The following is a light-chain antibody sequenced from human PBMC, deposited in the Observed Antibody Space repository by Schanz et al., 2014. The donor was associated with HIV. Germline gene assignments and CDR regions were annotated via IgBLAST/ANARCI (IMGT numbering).Light chain of an antibody. CDR1: SSNIGCNT. CDR3: SSYTNSNSWV. CDR2: SDT. V-gene: IGLV1-44*01. J-gene: IGLJ3*02. Sequence: QSALTQPPSASGTPGQTVTISCSGSSSNIGCNTVHWYQQLPATAPKLLFYSDTKRPSGVPDRFSASKSATSASLSISGLQSEDEADYYCSSYTNSNSWVFGAGTKLTVL.